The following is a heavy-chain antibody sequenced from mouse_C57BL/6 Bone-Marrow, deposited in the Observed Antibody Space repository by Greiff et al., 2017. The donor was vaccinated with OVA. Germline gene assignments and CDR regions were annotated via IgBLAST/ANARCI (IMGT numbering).Heavy chain of an antibody. CDR3: ARSSYYSNYPFDY. CDR2: IDPSDSYT. V-gene: IGHV1-69*01. D-gene: IGHD2-5*01. CDR1: GYTFTSYW. J-gene: IGHJ2*01. Sequence: QVQLQQPGAELVMPGASVKLSCKASGYTFTSYWMHWVKQRPGQGLEWIGEIDPSDSYTNYNQKFKGKSTLTVDKSSSTAYMQLSSLTSEDSAVYYCARSSYYSNYPFDYWGQGTTLTVSS.